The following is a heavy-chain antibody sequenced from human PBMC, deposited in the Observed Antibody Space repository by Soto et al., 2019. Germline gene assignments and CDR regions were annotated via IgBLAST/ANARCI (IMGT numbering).Heavy chain of an antibody. Sequence: PSETLSLTCAVSSGSISSSNWWSWVRQPPGKGLEWIGEIYHSGSTNYNPSLKSRVTISVDKSKNQFSLKLSSVTAADTAVYYWAARITGDKVAAFDIWGQGTMVTVSS. V-gene: IGHV4-4*02. CDR3: AARITGDKVAAFDI. D-gene: IGHD7-27*01. CDR2: IYHSGST. J-gene: IGHJ3*02. CDR1: SGSISSSNW.